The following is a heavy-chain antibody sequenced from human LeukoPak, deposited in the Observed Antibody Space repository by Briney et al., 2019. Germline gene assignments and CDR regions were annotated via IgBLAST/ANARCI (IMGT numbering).Heavy chain of an antibody. J-gene: IGHJ6*03. V-gene: IGHV1-8*03. Sequence: ASVKVSCKASGYTFTSYDINWVRQATGQGLAWMGWMNPNSGNTGYAQKFQGRVTITRNTSISTAYMELSSLRFEDTAVYYCARGPGIAVAGTSYYYMDVWGKGTTVTVSS. D-gene: IGHD6-19*01. CDR2: MNPNSGNT. CDR3: ARGPGIAVAGTSYYYMDV. CDR1: GYTFTSYD.